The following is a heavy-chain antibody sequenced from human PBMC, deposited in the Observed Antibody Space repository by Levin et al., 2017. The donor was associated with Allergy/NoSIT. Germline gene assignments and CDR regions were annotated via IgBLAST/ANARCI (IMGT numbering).Heavy chain of an antibody. CDR2: IDSSSPTI. Sequence: PGGSLRLSCGASGFTFSSYSMNGVRQARGRGREWLSYIDSSSPTIYYADSVKGRLTISRDNAKNSLYLQMHSLRAEDTSVYYCTITIFGVVTCGYWGHGTLVTVSS. CDR3: TITIFGVVTCGY. D-gene: IGHD3-3*01. V-gene: IGHV3-48*01. CDR1: GFTFSSYS. J-gene: IGHJ4*01.